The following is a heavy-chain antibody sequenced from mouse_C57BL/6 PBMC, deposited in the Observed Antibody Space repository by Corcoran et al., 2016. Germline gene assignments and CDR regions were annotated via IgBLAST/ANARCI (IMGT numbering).Heavy chain of an antibody. V-gene: IGHV1-26*01. J-gene: IGHJ2*01. CDR2: INPRSGNT. D-gene: IGHD2-3*01. CDR1: GYTFTDYY. Sequence: EVQLQQSGPELVKPGASVKISCKTSGYTFTDYYMNWVKQSHGKSLEWIGDINPRSGNTYYNEKFKGKATLTADKSSSTAYMELRSLTSEDSAVYFCARGGDGYYLDYWGQGTTLTVSS. CDR3: ARGGDGYYLDY.